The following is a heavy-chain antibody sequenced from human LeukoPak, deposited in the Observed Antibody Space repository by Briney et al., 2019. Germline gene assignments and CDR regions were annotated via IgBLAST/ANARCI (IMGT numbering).Heavy chain of an antibody. D-gene: IGHD6-13*01. CDR3: ARVGQQLVPYYYFDY. CDR1: GYTFTSYG. Sequence: ASVKVSCKASGYTFTSYGISWVRQAAGQGLEWMGWISAYNGNTNYAQKLQGRVTMTTDTSTSTAYMELRSLRSDDTAVYYCARVGQQLVPYYYFDYWGQGTLVTVSS. J-gene: IGHJ4*02. CDR2: ISAYNGNT. V-gene: IGHV1-18*01.